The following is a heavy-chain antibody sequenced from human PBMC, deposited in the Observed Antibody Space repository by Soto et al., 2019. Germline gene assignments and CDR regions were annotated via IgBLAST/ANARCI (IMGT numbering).Heavy chain of an antibody. D-gene: IGHD3-10*01. Sequence: QVQLVQSGAEVKKPGSSVKVSCKASGDTFNFYTISWVRQAPGQGLEWMGRIIPMLGMSNYAQKFQDRVTIIADKSTSTAYMKLSSRRSEDTAIYYCATSYGSGSRPFDYWGQGTLVTVSS. CDR2: IIPMLGMS. CDR1: GDTFNFYT. J-gene: IGHJ4*02. V-gene: IGHV1-69*02. CDR3: ATSYGSGSRPFDY.